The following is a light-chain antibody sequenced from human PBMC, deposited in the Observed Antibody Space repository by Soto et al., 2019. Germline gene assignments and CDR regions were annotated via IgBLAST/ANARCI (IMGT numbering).Light chain of an antibody. V-gene: IGKV3-20*01. CDR2: GAS. J-gene: IGKJ2*01. CDR1: QSVSSSY. CDR3: QQYSSSPLYT. Sequence: EIVLTQSPGTLSLSPGERATLSCRASQSVSSSYLAWYQQKPGQAPRLLIYGASARATDIPDRFSGSGSGTDSTLTINGLEPEDFAVYYCQQYSSSPLYTFGQGTKLEIK.